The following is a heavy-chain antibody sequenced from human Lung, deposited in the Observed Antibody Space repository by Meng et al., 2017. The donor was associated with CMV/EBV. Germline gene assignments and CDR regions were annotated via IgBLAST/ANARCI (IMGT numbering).Heavy chain of an antibody. Sequence: ESLKISCAASGFTFSSYWMSWVRQAPGKGLEWLSFIDVDGQRRYNGDTVKARFVVFKDRSKNTVVLQMNSLRVEDTAVYYCVGHQGGPRDGVRLVWGQGTXVTGAS. D-gene: IGHD3-10*01. J-gene: IGHJ4*02. CDR3: VGHQGGPRDGVRLV. CDR2: IDVDGQRR. CDR1: GFTFSSYW. V-gene: IGHV3-23*03.